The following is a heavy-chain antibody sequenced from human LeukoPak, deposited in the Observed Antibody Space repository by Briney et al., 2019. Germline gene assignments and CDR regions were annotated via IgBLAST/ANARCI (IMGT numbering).Heavy chain of an antibody. CDR3: AELGITMIGGV. D-gene: IGHD3-10*02. Sequence: GGSLRLSCAASGFIVSSDYMNWVRQAPGKGLEWVSYISSSGSTIYYADSVKGRFTISRDNAKNSLYLQMDSLRAEDTAVYYCAELGITMIGGVWGKGTTVTISS. V-gene: IGHV3-48*03. J-gene: IGHJ6*04. CDR1: GFIVSSDY. CDR2: ISSSGSTI.